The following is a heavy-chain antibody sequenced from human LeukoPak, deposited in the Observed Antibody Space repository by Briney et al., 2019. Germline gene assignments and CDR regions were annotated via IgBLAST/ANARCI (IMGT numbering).Heavy chain of an antibody. CDR1: DGSIYSSSYY. J-gene: IGHJ4*02. V-gene: IGHV4-39*01. CDR3: ARLDRTMGTIES. D-gene: IGHD5-18*01. Sequence: SETLSLTYNVFDGSIYSSSYYWAWIRQPPGKGLEWIGSIFYSGSTYYNPSLKSRVTISVDTSKNQFPLKLTSVTVADTAVYYCARLDRTMGTIESWGQGTLVTVSS. CDR2: IFYSGST.